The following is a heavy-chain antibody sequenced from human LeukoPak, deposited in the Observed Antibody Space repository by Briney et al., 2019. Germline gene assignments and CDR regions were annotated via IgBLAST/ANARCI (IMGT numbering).Heavy chain of an antibody. V-gene: IGHV4-34*01. J-gene: IGHJ4*02. Sequence: PSETLSLTCAVYGGSFSGYYWSWIRQPPGKGLEWIGSIYYSGSTYYNPSLKSRVTISVDTSKNQFSLKLSSVTAADTAVYYGAGGGGDDVVVVAATASYYFDYWGQGTLVTVSS. D-gene: IGHD2-15*01. CDR1: GGSFSGYY. CDR2: IYYSGST. CDR3: AGGGGDDVVVVAATASYYFDY.